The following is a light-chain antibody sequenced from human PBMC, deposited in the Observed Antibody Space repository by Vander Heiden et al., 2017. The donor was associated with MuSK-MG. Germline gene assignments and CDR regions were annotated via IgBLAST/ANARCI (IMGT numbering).Light chain of an antibody. V-gene: IGLV2-11*01. CDR2: DVS. CDR3: CADAGSDTLV. J-gene: IGLJ2*01. CDR1: SSDVGGDNY. Sequence: QSALTQPRSVSGSPGQSVTISCTGTSSDVGGDNYVSWYQQHPGKAPKLMIYDVSKRPAGVPDRFSGSKSGNTASLTISGRQAEDEDDYYCCADAGSDTLVFGGGTKLTVL.